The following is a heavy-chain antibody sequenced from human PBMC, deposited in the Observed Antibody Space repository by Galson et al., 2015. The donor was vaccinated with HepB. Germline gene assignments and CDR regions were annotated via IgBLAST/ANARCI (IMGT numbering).Heavy chain of an antibody. D-gene: IGHD3-10*01. Sequence: SGAEVKKPGESLKISCEGSAYTIATFWIGWVRQEPGKGLEWLGIIYPGDSDTRYSPSFQGQVTISVDRSIRTVYLQWSSLKASDTAMYYCARLWRGERGAFDIWGQGTMVTVSS. V-gene: IGHV5-51*01. CDR2: IYPGDSDT. J-gene: IGHJ3*02. CDR3: ARLWRGERGAFDI. CDR1: AYTIATFW.